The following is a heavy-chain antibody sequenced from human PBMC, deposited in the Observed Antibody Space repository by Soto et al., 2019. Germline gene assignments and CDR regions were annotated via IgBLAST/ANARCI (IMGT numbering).Heavy chain of an antibody. CDR3: ARATTGYCSSTSCYEDWFDP. J-gene: IGHJ5*02. Sequence: QVQLVQSGAEVKKPGASVKVSCKASGYTFTSYGISWVRQAPGQGLEWMGWISAYNGNTNYAQKLQGRVTMTTDTSTSTAYMELRSLRSDDTAVYYCARATTGYCSSTSCYEDWFDPWGQGTLVPVSS. V-gene: IGHV1-18*01. D-gene: IGHD2-2*01. CDR1: GYTFTSYG. CDR2: ISAYNGNT.